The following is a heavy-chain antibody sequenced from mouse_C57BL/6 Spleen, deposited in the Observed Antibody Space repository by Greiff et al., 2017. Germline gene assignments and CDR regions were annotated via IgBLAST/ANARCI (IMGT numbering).Heavy chain of an antibody. D-gene: IGHD1-1*01. CDR1: GYTFTDYN. CDR3: ARGHYYGSSNVYYALDY. J-gene: IGHJ4*01. V-gene: IGHV1-18*01. CDR2: INPNNGGT. Sequence: EVQLQQSGPELVKPGASVKIPCKASGYTFTDYNMDWVKQSHGKSLEWIGDINPNNGGTIYNQKFKGKATLTVDKSSSTAYMELRSLTSEDTAVXYSARGHYYGSSNVYYALDYWGQGTSVTVSS.